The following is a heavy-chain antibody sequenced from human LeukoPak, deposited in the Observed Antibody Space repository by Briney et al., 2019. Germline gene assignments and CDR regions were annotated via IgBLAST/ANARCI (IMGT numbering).Heavy chain of an antibody. J-gene: IGHJ4*02. CDR1: GFTFSSYW. CDR2: IKQDGSEK. D-gene: IGHD2/OR15-2a*01. Sequence: PGGSLRLSCAASGFTFSSYWMSWVRQAPGKGLEWVANIKQDGSEKYYVDSVKGRFTISRDNSENSLYPQMDSLTAEDTAVYYCTRKGSQWDFLVDYWGQGTRVAVSP. V-gene: IGHV3-7*01. CDR3: TRKGSQWDFLVDY.